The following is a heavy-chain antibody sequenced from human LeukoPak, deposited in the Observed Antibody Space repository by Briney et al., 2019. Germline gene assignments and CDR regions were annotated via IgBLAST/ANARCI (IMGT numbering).Heavy chain of an antibody. V-gene: IGHV1-46*01. CDR3: ATDHPMATMVRGVIHPLFDY. Sequence: ASVKVSCKASGYTFTSYYMHWVRQAPGQGLEWMGIINPSGGSTSYAQKFQGRVTMTEDTSTDTAYMELSSLRSEDTAVYYCATDHPMATMVRGVIHPLFDYWGQGTLVTVSS. CDR2: INPSGGST. CDR1: GYTFTSYY. J-gene: IGHJ4*02. D-gene: IGHD3-10*01.